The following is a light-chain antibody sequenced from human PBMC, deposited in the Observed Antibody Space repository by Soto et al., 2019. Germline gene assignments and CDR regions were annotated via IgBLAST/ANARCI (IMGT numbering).Light chain of an antibody. CDR1: QDISYY. CDR2: GAS. V-gene: IGKV1-39*01. CDR3: QQSYSTLSA. Sequence: DIHMTQSPSSLSASVGDRVTITCRASQDISYYLNWYQHKPGTAPKLLIFGASHLQTGVPSRFSGSGSGTDFSLTISSLQSEDYATYYCQQSYSTLSAFGQGTKV. J-gene: IGKJ1*01.